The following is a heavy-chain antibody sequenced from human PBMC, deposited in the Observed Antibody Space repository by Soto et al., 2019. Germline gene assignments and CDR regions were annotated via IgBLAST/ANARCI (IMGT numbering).Heavy chain of an antibody. Sequence: PGGSLRLSCAASGFTFSSYGMHWVRQAPGKGLEWVAVISYDGSNKYYADSVKGRFTISRDNSKNTLYLQMNSLRAEDTAVYYCAKELIRFLEWLPNYYYYGMDVWGQGTTVTVSS. CDR1: GFTFSSYG. D-gene: IGHD3-3*01. J-gene: IGHJ6*02. CDR2: ISYDGSNK. V-gene: IGHV3-30*18. CDR3: AKELIRFLEWLPNYYYYGMDV.